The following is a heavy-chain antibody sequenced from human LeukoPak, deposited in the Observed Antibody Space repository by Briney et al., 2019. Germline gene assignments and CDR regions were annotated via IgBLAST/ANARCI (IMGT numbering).Heavy chain of an antibody. CDR2: IYYTGNT. J-gene: IGHJ1*01. CDR1: GGSISNSF. V-gene: IGHV4-59*08. Sequence: SETLSLTCTVSGGSISNSFWSWIRQPPGKGLEWIAYIYYTGNTKYNPSLKSRVTISVDTSKNQFSLRLSSVTAADTAVYYCARHDSAGYSYFQYWGQGTLVTVSS. D-gene: IGHD3-22*01. CDR3: ARHDSAGYSYFQY.